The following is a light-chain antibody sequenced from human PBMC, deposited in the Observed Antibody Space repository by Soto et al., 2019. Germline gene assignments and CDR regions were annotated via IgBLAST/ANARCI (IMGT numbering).Light chain of an antibody. CDR2: NTN. Sequence: QTVVTQEPSVSVSPGGTVTCTCGLSSGSVSTNYYPSWYQQTPGQAPRTLIYNTNSRSSGVPDRFSGSILGNKAALTITGAQADDESDYYCVLYMGLGISVFGGGTKLTVL. CDR3: VLYMGLGISV. V-gene: IGLV8-61*01. CDR1: SGSVSTNYY. J-gene: IGLJ2*01.